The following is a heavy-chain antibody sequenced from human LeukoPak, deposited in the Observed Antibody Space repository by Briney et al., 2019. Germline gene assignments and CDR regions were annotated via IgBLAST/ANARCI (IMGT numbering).Heavy chain of an antibody. Sequence: GESLRLSCAASGFTFSSYAMYWVRQAPGKGLEYVSAISSDGGSTYYANSVKGRFTISRDNSKNTLYLQMGSLRAEDMAVYYCAGPSAPRETAFDIWGQGTMVTVSS. J-gene: IGHJ3*02. V-gene: IGHV3-64*01. CDR2: ISSDGGST. CDR3: AGPSAPRETAFDI. CDR1: GFTFSSYA.